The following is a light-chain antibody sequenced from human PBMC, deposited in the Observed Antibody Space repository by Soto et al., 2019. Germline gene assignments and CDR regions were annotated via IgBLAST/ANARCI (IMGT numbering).Light chain of an antibody. CDR1: SSVVGGYNH. V-gene: IGLV2-8*01. Sequence: QSALTQPPSASGSPGQSVTISCTGTSSVVGGYNHVSWYQQHPGKAPKILIYDVNTRPSGVPDRFSGSKSGNTASLTVSGLQAEDEADYYCSSYAGPTSLALFGGGTKLTVL. J-gene: IGLJ2*01. CDR3: SSYAGPTSLAL. CDR2: DVN.